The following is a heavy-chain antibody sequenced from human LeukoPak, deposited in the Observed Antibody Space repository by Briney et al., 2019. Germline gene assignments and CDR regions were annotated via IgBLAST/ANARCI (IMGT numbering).Heavy chain of an antibody. CDR1: GFTFSSYG. J-gene: IGHJ4*02. CDR2: IWYDGSNK. D-gene: IGHD2/OR15-2a*01. CDR3: ARGIGVDY. V-gene: IGHV3-33*01. Sequence: GGSLRLSCAASGFTFSSYGMHWVRQAPGKGLEWVATIWYDGSNKYYADSVKGRFTISRDNAKNSLYLQMNSLRAEDTAVYYCARGIGVDYWGQGTLVTVSS.